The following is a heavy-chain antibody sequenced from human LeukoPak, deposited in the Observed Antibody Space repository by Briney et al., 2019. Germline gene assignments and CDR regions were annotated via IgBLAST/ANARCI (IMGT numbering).Heavy chain of an antibody. D-gene: IGHD3-10*01. J-gene: IGHJ5*02. CDR2: ISWNSGSI. CDR1: GFTFDDYA. Sequence: GGSLRLSCAASGFTFDDYAMHWVRQAPGKGLEWVSGISWNSGSIGYADSVKGRFTISRDNAKNSLYVQMNSLRAEDTAVYYCARDKNMVRRGNWFDPWGQGTLVTVSS. V-gene: IGHV3-9*01. CDR3: ARDKNMVRRGNWFDP.